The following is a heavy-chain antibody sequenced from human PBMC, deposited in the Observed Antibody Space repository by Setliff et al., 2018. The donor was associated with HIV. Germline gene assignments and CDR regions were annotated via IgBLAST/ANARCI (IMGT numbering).Heavy chain of an antibody. CDR2: IYIGGST. Sequence: KTSETLSLTCTVPGDSISSGGFYWTWIRQPAGKGLEYIGHIYIGGSTNSHPSLESRLAISADTSKNQFSLKLNSVTAADTAVYYCARGSRAISGYGAFDYWGRGILVTVS. CDR1: GDSISSGGFY. CDR3: ARGSRAISGYGAFDY. D-gene: IGHD3-9*01. J-gene: IGHJ4*02. V-gene: IGHV4-61*09.